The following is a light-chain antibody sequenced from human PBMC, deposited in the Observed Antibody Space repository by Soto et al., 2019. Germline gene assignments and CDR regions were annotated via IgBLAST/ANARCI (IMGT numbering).Light chain of an antibody. V-gene: IGLV2-23*03. J-gene: IGLJ2*01. Sequence: HSALTQPASVSGSPGQSITISCTGTSSDFGSYNLVSWYQQHPGKAPKLMIYEGSKRPSGVSNRFSGSKSGNTASLTISGLQAEDEADYYCCSYAGSSTFVVFGGGTKVTVL. CDR1: SSDFGSYNL. CDR2: EGS. CDR3: CSYAGSSTFVV.